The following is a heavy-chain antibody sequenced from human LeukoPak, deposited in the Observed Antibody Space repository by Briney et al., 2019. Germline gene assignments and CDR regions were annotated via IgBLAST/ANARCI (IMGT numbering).Heavy chain of an antibody. CDR1: GFTFSDYY. Sequence: GGSLRLSCAASGFTFSDYYINWIRQAPGKGLEWLSYISSSGRTIHYADSVKGRFTISRDNAQKLLYLQMNSLRAEDTAIYYCARDLNTGMDVWGRGTTVTVPS. V-gene: IGHV3-11*01. CDR3: ARDLNTGMDV. CDR2: ISSSGRTI. D-gene: IGHD2/OR15-2a*01. J-gene: IGHJ6*02.